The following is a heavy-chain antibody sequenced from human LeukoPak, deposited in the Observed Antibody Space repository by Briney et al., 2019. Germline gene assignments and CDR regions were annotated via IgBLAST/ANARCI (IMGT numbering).Heavy chain of an antibody. Sequence: KPSETLSLTCAVSGGSISSGSSYWGWIRQPPGRGLDWIGSIYYSGSTYYNPSLKSRVTISVDTSKNQFSLKLSSVTAADTAVYYCARHFPGRWPVHFEYWGRGTLVTISS. J-gene: IGHJ1*01. D-gene: IGHD6-19*01. CDR1: GGSISSGSSY. V-gene: IGHV4-39*01. CDR2: IYYSGST. CDR3: ARHFPGRWPVHFEY.